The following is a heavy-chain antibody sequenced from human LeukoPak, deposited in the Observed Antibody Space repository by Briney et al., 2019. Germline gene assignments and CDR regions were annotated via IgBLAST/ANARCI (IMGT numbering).Heavy chain of an antibody. J-gene: IGHJ5*02. CDR1: GFTFSSYA. Sequence: PGGSLGLSCAASGFTFSSYAMSWVRQAPGKGLEWVPAISGSGGSTFYADSVKGRFTMSRDNSKNTLYLQMSSLRAEDTAVYYCAKEASYCTNGVCYSRIFDTWGQGTLVTVSS. D-gene: IGHD2-8*01. V-gene: IGHV3-23*01. CDR2: ISGSGGST. CDR3: AKEASYCTNGVCYSRIFDT.